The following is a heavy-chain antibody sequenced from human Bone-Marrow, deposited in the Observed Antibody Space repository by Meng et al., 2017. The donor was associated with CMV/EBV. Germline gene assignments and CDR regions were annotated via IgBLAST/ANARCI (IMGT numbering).Heavy chain of an antibody. D-gene: IGHD3-3*01. CDR1: GFTVSSNY. J-gene: IGHJ4*02. Sequence: GESLKISCAASGFTVSSNYMSWVRQAPGKGLEWFSVIYSGGSTYYADSVKGRFTISRDNSKNTLYLQMNSLRAEDTAVYYCARGPTYYDFWSGEPIDYWGQGTLVTVSS. V-gene: IGHV3-53*05. CDR3: ARGPTYYDFWSGEPIDY. CDR2: IYSGGST.